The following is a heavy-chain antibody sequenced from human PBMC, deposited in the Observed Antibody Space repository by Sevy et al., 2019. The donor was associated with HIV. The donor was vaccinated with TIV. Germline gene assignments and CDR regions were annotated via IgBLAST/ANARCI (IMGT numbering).Heavy chain of an antibody. J-gene: IGHJ6*02. Sequence: GGSLRLSCAASGFIFSSFGMNWVRQAPGKGLEWVAFIHYKGSDKYYADAVKGRYTISRDNSKNTVYLQMSSLRAEDTAVYYCAKDYRTGWYGYYYGMDVRGQGTTVTVSS. CDR2: IHYKGSDK. CDR1: GFIFSSFG. V-gene: IGHV3-30*02. D-gene: IGHD6-19*01. CDR3: AKDYRTGWYGYYYGMDV.